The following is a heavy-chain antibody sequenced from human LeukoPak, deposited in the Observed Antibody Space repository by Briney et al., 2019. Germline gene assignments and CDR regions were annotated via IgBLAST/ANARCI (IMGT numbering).Heavy chain of an antibody. D-gene: IGHD3-10*01. CDR2: IYYSGST. CDR3: ARDRGDGFDY. J-gene: IGHJ4*02. CDR1: GGSISSYY. V-gene: IGHV4-59*01. Sequence: SETLSLTCTVSGGSISSYYWSWIRQPPGKGLEWIGYIYYSGSTNYNPSLMSRVTISVDTSKNQFSLKLSSVTAADTAVYYCARDRGDGFDYWGQGTLVTVSS.